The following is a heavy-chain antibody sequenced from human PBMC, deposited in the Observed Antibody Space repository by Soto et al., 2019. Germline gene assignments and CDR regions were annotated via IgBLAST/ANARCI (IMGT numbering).Heavy chain of an antibody. CDR2: ISSRSSDI. J-gene: IGHJ6*01. V-gene: IGHV3-21*01. Sequence: GESLRLSYASSGLTFSSYSMKWVRQTPGQRLEWVSSISSRSSDIYYADSVKGRFTISRDNAKKSLYLQMTSLRAEDTAVYYCAREVVTMVRAVMITGYYGMDVWGQGT. D-gene: IGHD3-10*01. CDR1: GLTFSSYS. CDR3: AREVVTMVRAVMITGYYGMDV.